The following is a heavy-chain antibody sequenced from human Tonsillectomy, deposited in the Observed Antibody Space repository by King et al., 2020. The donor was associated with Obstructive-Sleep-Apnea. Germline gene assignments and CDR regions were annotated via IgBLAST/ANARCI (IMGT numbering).Heavy chain of an antibody. J-gene: IGHJ3*02. CDR3: ARGTAIVGATSRAFDI. D-gene: IGHD1-26*01. CDR1: GASISSYC. Sequence: QLQESGPGLVKPSETLSLTCTVSGASISSYCWSWIRQSAGKGLEWIVRMYTSGSTNYNPSLKSRGTMSGDTSKNQFSLKLNSVTAADTAVYYCARGTAIVGATSRAFDIWGQGTKVTVSS. V-gene: IGHV4-4*07. CDR2: MYTSGST.